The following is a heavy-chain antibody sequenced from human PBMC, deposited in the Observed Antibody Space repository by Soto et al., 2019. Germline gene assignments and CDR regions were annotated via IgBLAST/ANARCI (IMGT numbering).Heavy chain of an antibody. CDR2: ISSSAVYI. Sequence: EVQLVESGGGPVRPGGSLKLSCAASGFNFITYSLSWVRQAPGKGLEWVASISSSAVYIDYADSVKGRFTISRDNANNSLYLQMNSLRAEDTATYYCVRDGLDYYDIERLYFDNWGQGTLVTVSS. V-gene: IGHV3-21*01. CDR1: GFNFITYS. J-gene: IGHJ4*02. CDR3: VRDGLDYYDIERLYFDN. D-gene: IGHD3-22*01.